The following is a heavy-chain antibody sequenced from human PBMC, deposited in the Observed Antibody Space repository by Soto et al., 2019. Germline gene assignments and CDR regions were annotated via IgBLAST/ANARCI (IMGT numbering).Heavy chain of an antibody. CDR3: ARVYPGTGWPFHYYGMDV. J-gene: IGHJ6*02. D-gene: IGHD6-25*01. V-gene: IGHV3-7*01. CDR2: IKQDGSEK. CDR1: EFTFSNYW. Sequence: EGSLRLSCVASEFTFSNYWMSWVRQAPGKGLEWVANIKQDGSEKYYVDSVKGRFTISRDNAENSLYLQMNSLRAEDTALYYCARVYPGTGWPFHYYGMDVWGQGTTVTVSS.